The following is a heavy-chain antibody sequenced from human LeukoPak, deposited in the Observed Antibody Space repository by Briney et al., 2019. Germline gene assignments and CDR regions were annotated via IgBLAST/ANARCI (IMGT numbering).Heavy chain of an antibody. J-gene: IGHJ2*01. CDR1: GYTFTSYD. Sequence: GASVKVSCKASGYTFTSYDINWVRQATGQGLEWMGWTNPNSGNTGYAQKFQGRVTMTRNTSISTAYMELSSLRSEDTAVYYCARPMEARSGYDLWYFDLWGRGTLVTVSS. V-gene: IGHV1-8*01. CDR3: ARPMEARSGYDLWYFDL. D-gene: IGHD5-12*01. CDR2: TNPNSGNT.